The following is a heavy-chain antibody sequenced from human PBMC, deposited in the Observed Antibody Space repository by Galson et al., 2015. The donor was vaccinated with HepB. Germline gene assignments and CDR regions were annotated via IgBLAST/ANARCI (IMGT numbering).Heavy chain of an antibody. V-gene: IGHV3-74*01. Sequence: SLRLSCAASGFTFSSYWMHWVRQAPGKGLVWVPRINSDGSSTSYADSVKGRFTISRDNAKNTLYLQMNSLRAEDTAVYYCARGPTVAFYDYIWGSYRYGDYWGQGTLVTVSS. CDR3: ARGPTVAFYDYIWGSYRYGDY. J-gene: IGHJ4*02. CDR2: INSDGSST. D-gene: IGHD3-16*02. CDR1: GFTFSSYW.